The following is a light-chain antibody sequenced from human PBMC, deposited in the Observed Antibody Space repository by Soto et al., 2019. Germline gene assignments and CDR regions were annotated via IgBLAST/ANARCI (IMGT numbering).Light chain of an antibody. CDR3: QQYNDRPPIT. Sequence: ENVMTQSPVTPSASPVESATLSCRASQSVDNNVAWYQQKPGQAPRLLIVGSFARATGIPARFSGSGSGSEFTLTISGLQSEDFAVYYCQQYNDRPPITFGQGTRLEIK. CDR1: QSVDNN. V-gene: IGKV3-15*01. J-gene: IGKJ5*01. CDR2: GSF.